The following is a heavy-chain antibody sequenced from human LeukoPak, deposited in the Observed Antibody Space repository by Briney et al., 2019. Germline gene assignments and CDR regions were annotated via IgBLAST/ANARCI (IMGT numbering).Heavy chain of an antibody. J-gene: IGHJ4*02. Sequence: ASVKVSCKASGYTFTGYYMHWVRQAPGQGLEWMGWINPNSGGTNYAQKFQGRVTMTRDTSISTAYMELSRLRSDDTAVYYCARGWRLRYFDWLPFDYWGQGTLVTVSS. D-gene: IGHD3-9*01. V-gene: IGHV1-2*02. CDR3: ARGWRLRYFDWLPFDY. CDR1: GYTFTGYY. CDR2: INPNSGGT.